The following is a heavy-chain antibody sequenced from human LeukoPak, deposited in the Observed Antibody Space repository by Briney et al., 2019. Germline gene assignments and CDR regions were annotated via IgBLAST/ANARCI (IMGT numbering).Heavy chain of an antibody. CDR3: ARVPVTNYDILTGYLRVDY. V-gene: IGHV1-18*01. CDR2: ISAYNGNT. CDR1: GYTFTSYG. D-gene: IGHD3-9*01. Sequence: GASVKVSCKASGYTFTSYGISWVRQAPGQGLEWMGWISAYNGNTNYAQKLQGRVTMTTDTSTSTAYMELRSLRSDDTAVYYCARVPVTNYDILTGYLRVDYWGQGTLVTVSS. J-gene: IGHJ4*02.